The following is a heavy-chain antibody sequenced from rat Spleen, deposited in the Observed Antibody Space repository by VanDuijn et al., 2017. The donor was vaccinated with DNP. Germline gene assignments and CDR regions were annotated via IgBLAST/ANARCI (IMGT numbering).Heavy chain of an antibody. CDR2: IDSEGTT. Sequence: VQLQESGPGLVKPSQSLSLTCSVTGYSIARSYRWTWVRKFPGNKLEWMGYIDSEGTTNYNPSLKSRISITRDTSKNQFFRQLNSLTTEDTATYYCARLRLEWEVRAMDAWGQGTSVTVSS. CDR1: GYSIARSYR. CDR3: ARLRLEWEVRAMDA. V-gene: IGHV3-3*01. D-gene: IGHD1-1*01. J-gene: IGHJ4*01.